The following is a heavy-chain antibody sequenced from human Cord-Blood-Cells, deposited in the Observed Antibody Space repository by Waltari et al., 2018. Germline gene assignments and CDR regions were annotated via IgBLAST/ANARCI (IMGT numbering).Heavy chain of an antibody. CDR3: ARGDHVVVAARGFDY. V-gene: IGHV4-34*01. Sequence: QVQLQQWGAGLLKPSETLSLTCAIYGGSFSGYYWSWIRQPPGKGLEWIGEINHSVSTTDNPSLKVRVTISVDTSKNQFSLKLGSVTAADSAVYYCARGDHVVVAARGFDYWGQGTLVTVSS. D-gene: IGHD2-15*01. CDR1: GGSFSGYY. CDR2: INHSVST. J-gene: IGHJ4*02.